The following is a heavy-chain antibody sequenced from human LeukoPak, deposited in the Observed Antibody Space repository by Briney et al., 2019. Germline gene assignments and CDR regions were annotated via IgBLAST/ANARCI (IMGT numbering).Heavy chain of an antibody. V-gene: IGHV3-30*01. CDR3: TRSFWLTSERRFDP. Sequence: PGGSLRLSCAASGFTFSSYGIHWVRQAPGKGLECVAAISSDGGVKHYGDSVKGRFIISRDNSKNSVYLQMNSLGAEDTAVYYCTRSFWLTSERRFDPWAREPWSPSPQ. D-gene: IGHD3-3*01. J-gene: IGHJ5*02. CDR2: ISSDGGVK. CDR1: GFTFSSYG.